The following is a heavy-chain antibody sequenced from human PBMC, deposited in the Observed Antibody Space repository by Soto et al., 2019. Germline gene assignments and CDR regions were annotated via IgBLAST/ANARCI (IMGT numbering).Heavy chain of an antibody. Sequence: ASVKVSCKASGYTFTSYGISWVRQAPGQGLEWMGWISAYNGNTNYAQKLQGRVTMTTDTSTSTAYMELRSLRSDDTAVYYCAIVLDCGGECYPYYFDYWGQGNLVTVSS. CDR1: GYTFTSYG. CDR2: ISAYNGNT. CDR3: AIVLDCGGECYPYYFDY. D-gene: IGHD2-21*01. V-gene: IGHV1-18*01. J-gene: IGHJ4*02.